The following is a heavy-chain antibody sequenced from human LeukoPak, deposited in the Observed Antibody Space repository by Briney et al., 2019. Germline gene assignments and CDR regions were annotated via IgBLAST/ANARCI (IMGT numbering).Heavy chain of an antibody. Sequence: PGGSLRLSCASFGFTFSSYWMSWVRQAPGKGLEWVANIKQDGSEKYYVDSVKGRFTISRDNAKNSLYLQMNSLRAEDTAVYYCARGRETFDYWGQGTLVTVSS. J-gene: IGHJ4*02. V-gene: IGHV3-7*01. D-gene: IGHD5-24*01. CDR1: GFTFSSYW. CDR3: ARGRETFDY. CDR2: IKQDGSEK.